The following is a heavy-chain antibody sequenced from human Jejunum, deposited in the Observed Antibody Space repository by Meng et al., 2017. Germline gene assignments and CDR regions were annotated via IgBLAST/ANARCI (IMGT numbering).Heavy chain of an antibody. V-gene: IGHV3-7*01. J-gene: IGHJ4*02. CDR2: IKKDGSEK. CDR3: TRGGYSSSWFWVY. D-gene: IGHD6-13*01. CDR1: GLTFSDFW. Sequence: GGSLRLSCAASGLTFSDFWMTWVRQAPGKGLEWVANIKKDGSEKYYVDSVKGRFTISRDNAKNSLYLQMNSLRAEDTAVYYCTRGGYSSSWFWVYWGQGSGVTGSS.